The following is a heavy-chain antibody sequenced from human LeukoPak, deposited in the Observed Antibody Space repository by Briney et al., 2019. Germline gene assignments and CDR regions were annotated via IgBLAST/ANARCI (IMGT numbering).Heavy chain of an antibody. D-gene: IGHD1-26*01. CDR3: ARGAYSGSIFDY. CDR1: GFTFSSYS. Sequence: GGSLRLSCAASGFTFSSYSMSWVRQAPGKGLEWVSSISSSSSYIYYADSVKGRFTISRDSAKNSLYLQMNSLRAEDTAVYYCARGAYSGSIFDYWGQGTLVTVSS. V-gene: IGHV3-21*01. J-gene: IGHJ4*02. CDR2: ISSSSSYI.